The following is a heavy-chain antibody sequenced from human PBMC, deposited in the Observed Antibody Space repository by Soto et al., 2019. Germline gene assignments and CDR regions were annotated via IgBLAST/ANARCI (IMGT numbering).Heavy chain of an antibody. CDR1: EFSVRSNF. D-gene: IGHD3-3*01. CDR2: LNSGGST. Sequence: EVQLVESGGGLVQPGGSLRLSCAASEFSVRSNFMTWVRQAPGKGLEWVSLLNSGGSTNYADSVKGRFTISRDNSKNTVYLQMNSLRAADTAVYDCVSGRYDSVRLGMDVWGQGTTVTVPS. V-gene: IGHV3-66*01. J-gene: IGHJ6*02. CDR3: VSGRYDSVRLGMDV.